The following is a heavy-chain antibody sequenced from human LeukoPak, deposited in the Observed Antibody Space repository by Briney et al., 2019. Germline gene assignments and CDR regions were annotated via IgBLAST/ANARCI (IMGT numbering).Heavy chain of an antibody. CDR2: IYYSGST. V-gene: IGHV4-31*03. J-gene: IGHJ5*02. Sequence: PSQTLSLTCTVSGGSISSGGYYWSWIRQHPGKGLEWIGYIYYSGSTYYNPSLKSRVTISVDTSKNQFSLKLSSVTAADTAVYYCARDRRKVGAPPPAAYHWFDPWGQGTLVTVSS. CDR3: ARDRRKVGAPPPAAYHWFDP. D-gene: IGHD1-26*01. CDR1: GGSISSGGYY.